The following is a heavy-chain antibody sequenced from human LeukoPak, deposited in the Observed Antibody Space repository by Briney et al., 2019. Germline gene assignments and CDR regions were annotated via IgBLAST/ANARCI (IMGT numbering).Heavy chain of an antibody. D-gene: IGHD6-19*01. Sequence: PSETLSLTCTVSGGSISSGSYYWSWIRQPAGKGLEWIGRIYTSGSTNYNPSLKSRVTISVDTSKNQFSLKLSSVTAADTAVYYCARDSRYSSGWFYFDYWGQGTLVTVSS. CDR1: GGSISSGSYY. CDR2: IYTSGST. CDR3: ARDSRYSSGWFYFDY. V-gene: IGHV4-61*02. J-gene: IGHJ4*02.